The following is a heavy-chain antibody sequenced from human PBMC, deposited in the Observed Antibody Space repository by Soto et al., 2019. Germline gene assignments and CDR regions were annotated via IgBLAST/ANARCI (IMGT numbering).Heavy chain of an antibody. CDR1: GGTFSKYA. V-gene: IGHV1-69*12. CDR3: AQTLGLAVAGPGRFDL. D-gene: IGHD6-19*01. J-gene: IGHJ2*01. CDR2: ITPIFATA. Sequence: QVQLVQSGAEVKKPGSSVKVSCKASGGTFSKYAISWVRQAPGQGLEWMGGITPIFATANYAQKFQVRVMLPADESMSTVYLELSRLRSEDTAVYYCAQTLGLAVAGPGRFDLWGRGTLVTVSS.